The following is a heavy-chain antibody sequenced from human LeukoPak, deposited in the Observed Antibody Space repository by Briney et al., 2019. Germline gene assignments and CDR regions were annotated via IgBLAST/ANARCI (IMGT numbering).Heavy chain of an antibody. Sequence: PGGSLRLSCAASGFTFSSYAMSWVRQAQGKGLEWVSSISGSGGSTFYADSVKGRFTISRDSSKNTLYLQLNSLRAEHTAVYYCVSLARIVEDYWGKGTLVTVSS. V-gene: IGHV3-23*01. CDR2: ISGSGGST. D-gene: IGHD2-21*01. CDR3: VSLARIVEDY. CDR1: GFTFSSYA. J-gene: IGHJ4*02.